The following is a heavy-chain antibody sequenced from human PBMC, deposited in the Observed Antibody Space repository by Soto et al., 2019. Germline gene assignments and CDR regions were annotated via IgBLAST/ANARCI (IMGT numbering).Heavy chain of an antibody. V-gene: IGHV3-23*01. CDR2: ISGSGGST. D-gene: IGHD3-22*01. CDR1: GFTFSSYA. Sequence: PGGSLRLSCAASGFTFSSYAMSWVRQAPGKGLEWVSAISGSGGSTYYADSVKGRFTISRDNSKKTLYLQMNSLRAEDTAVYYCAKDSMIVVVRTLDIWGQGTMVTVSS. CDR3: AKDSMIVVVRTLDI. J-gene: IGHJ3*02.